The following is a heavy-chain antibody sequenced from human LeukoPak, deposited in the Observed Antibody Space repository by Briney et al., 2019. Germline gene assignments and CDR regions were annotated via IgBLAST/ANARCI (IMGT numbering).Heavy chain of an antibody. CDR2: FSGSGDNT. J-gene: IGHJ5*02. CDR3: AKISVSNET. Sequence: GGSLRLSCAASGFTFSSYAMGWVRPAPGKGLDGVSAFSGSGDNTYYADSVKGRSTISRDHSKNTLYLQRTSLRAQHTAVFYCAKISVSNETWGQGTLVTVSS. D-gene: IGHD1-1*01. V-gene: IGHV3-23*01. CDR1: GFTFSSYA.